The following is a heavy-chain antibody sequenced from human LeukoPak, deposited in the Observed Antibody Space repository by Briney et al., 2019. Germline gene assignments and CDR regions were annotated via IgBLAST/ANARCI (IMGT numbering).Heavy chain of an antibody. CDR1: GGSISSYY. CDR3: ARSADIVILPAAMAFDP. J-gene: IGHJ5*02. V-gene: IGHV4-59*01. CDR2: IYYSGST. D-gene: IGHD2-2*01. Sequence: PSETLSLTCIVSGGSISSYYWNWIRQPPGRGLEWIGYIYYSGSTNYNPSSKSRVTISVDTSKNQFSLKLSSVTAADTAVYYCARSADIVILPAAMAFDPGGQGTLVTVSA.